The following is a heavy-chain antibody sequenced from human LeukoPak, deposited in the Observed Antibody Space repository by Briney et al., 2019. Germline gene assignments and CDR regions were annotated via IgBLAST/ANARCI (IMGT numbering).Heavy chain of an antibody. J-gene: IGHJ3*02. CDR1: GYTFTSYY. CDR2: INPNSGGT. D-gene: IGHD1-26*01. V-gene: IGHV1-2*02. CDR3: ARETSGSYLLAFDI. Sequence: ASVKVSCKASGYTFTSYYMHWVRQAPGQGLEWMGWINPNSGGTNYAQKFQGRVTMTRDTSISTAYMELSRLRSDDTAVYYCARETSGSYLLAFDIWGQGTMVTVSS.